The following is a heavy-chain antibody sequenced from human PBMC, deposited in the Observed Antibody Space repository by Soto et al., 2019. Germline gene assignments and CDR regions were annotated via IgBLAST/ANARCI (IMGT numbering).Heavy chain of an antibody. CDR3: ARRGYNYAYTFDI. J-gene: IGHJ3*02. CDR1: GYSFASYW. V-gene: IGHV5-51*01. D-gene: IGHD5-18*01. CDR2: IYPGDSDS. Sequence: EEQLVQSGAEVRQNGESLKISCKGFGYSFASYWIAWVRQMPGKGLEWMGIIYPGDSDSKYSPSFQGQVTISADKSLNTAFLQWSSLRASDTAMYYCARRGYNYAYTFDIWGQGTMVTVSS.